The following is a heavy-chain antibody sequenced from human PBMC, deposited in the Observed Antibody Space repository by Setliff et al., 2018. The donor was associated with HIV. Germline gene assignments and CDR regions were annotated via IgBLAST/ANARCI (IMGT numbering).Heavy chain of an antibody. CDR2: INHSGST. V-gene: IGHV4-34*01. CDR3: ARGAYGFGELFSDY. D-gene: IGHD3-10*01. J-gene: IGHJ4*02. CDR1: GGSFSGYY. Sequence: PSETLSLTCAVYGGSFSGYYWSWIRQPPGKGLEWIGEINHSGSTNYNPSLKSRVTISVDTSKNQFSLKLSSVTAADTAVYHCARGAYGFGELFSDYWGQGTLVTVSS.